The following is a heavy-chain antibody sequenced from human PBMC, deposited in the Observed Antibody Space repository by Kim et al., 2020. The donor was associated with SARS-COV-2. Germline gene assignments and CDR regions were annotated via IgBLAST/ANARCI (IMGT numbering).Heavy chain of an antibody. Sequence: GGSLRLSCAASGFTFSSYAMHWVRQAPGKGLEWVAVISYDGSNKYYVDSVKGRFTISRDNSKNTLYLQMNSLRAEDTAVYYCARKKTTVTDYYYYYGMDVWGQGTTVTVSS. V-gene: IGHV3-30*04. J-gene: IGHJ6*02. CDR3: ARKKTTVTDYYYYYGMDV. D-gene: IGHD4-4*01. CDR2: ISYDGSNK. CDR1: GFTFSSYA.